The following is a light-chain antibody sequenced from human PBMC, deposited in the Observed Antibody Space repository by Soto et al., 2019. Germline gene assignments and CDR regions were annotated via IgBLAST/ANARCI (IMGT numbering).Light chain of an antibody. V-gene: IGKV3-11*01. CDR1: QSVSSNY. J-gene: IGKJ5*01. CDR2: DAS. Sequence: EIVLTQSPGTLSLSPGERATLSCRASQSVSSNYLAWYQQKPGQPPRLLIYDASNRATGIPARFSGSGSGTDFTLTISSLEPEDFAVYYCQQRSNWPITFGQGTRLEIK. CDR3: QQRSNWPIT.